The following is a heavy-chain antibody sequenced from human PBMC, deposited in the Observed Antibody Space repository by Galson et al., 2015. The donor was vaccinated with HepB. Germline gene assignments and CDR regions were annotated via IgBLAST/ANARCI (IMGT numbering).Heavy chain of an antibody. CDR1: GFTFSIYA. D-gene: IGHD4-17*01. Sequence: SLRLSCAASGFTFSIYAIHWVRQAPGKGLEWVALISSDGSNKYYADSVKGRFTISRDNVKNSMYLQMNSLRAEDTAVYYCARVADSDYGDHAHFDSWGLGTLVTVSS. J-gene: IGHJ4*02. CDR3: ARVADSDYGDHAHFDS. V-gene: IGHV3-30*04. CDR2: ISSDGSNK.